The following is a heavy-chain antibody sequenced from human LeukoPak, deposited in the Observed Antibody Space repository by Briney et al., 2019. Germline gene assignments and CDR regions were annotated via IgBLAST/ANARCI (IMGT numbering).Heavy chain of an antibody. D-gene: IGHD3-10*01. V-gene: IGHV3-23*01. J-gene: IGHJ5*02. CDR1: GFTFSSYA. Sequence: GGSLRLSCAASGFTFSSYAMSWVRQAPGKGLEWVSAISGSGGSTYYADSVKGRFTISRDNSKNTLYLQMNSLRAEDTAVYYCARTGYYYGSGSYRNWFDPWGQGTLVTVSS. CDR3: ARTGYYYGSGSYRNWFDP. CDR2: ISGSGGST.